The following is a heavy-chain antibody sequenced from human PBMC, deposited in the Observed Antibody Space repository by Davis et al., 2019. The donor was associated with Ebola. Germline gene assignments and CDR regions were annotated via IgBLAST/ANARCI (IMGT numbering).Heavy chain of an antibody. D-gene: IGHD3-10*01. V-gene: IGHV4-34*01. CDR1: GGSFSGYY. CDR2: INHSGST. Sequence: PSETLSLTCAVYGGSFSGYYWSWIRQPPGKGLEWIGEINHSGSTNYNPSLKSRVTISVDTSKNQFSLKLSSVTAADTAVYYCARVLLLWFGKAKYGMDVWGQGTTVTVSS. CDR3: ARVLLLWFGKAKYGMDV. J-gene: IGHJ6*02.